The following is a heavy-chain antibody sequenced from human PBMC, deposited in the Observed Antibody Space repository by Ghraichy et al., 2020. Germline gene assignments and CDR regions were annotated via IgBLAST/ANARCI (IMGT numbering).Heavy chain of an antibody. Sequence: SETLSLTCTVSGGSISSSSYYWGWIRQPPGKGLEWIGSIYYSGSTYYNPSLKSRVTISVDTSKNQFSLKLSSVTAADTAVYYCARWWGGYYYDSSGYARGYAFDIWGQGTMVTVSS. V-gene: IGHV4-39*01. CDR3: ARWWGGYYYDSSGYARGYAFDI. CDR1: GGSISSSSYY. CDR2: IYYSGST. J-gene: IGHJ3*02. D-gene: IGHD3-22*01.